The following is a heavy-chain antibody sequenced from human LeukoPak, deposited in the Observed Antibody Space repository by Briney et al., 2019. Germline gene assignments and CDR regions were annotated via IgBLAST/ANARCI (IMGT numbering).Heavy chain of an antibody. CDR1: GFSFEDYS. J-gene: IGHJ4*02. Sequence: GESLRLSCAASGFSFEDYSMHWVRQAPGKGLEWVSLIDWHGGNTYYAESVKGRFTISRDNSKNSLFLQMNSLRTGDSALYYCVRDMGGATRGYFHHWGQGTLVTVSS. CDR3: VRDMGGATRGYFHH. CDR2: IDWHGGNT. V-gene: IGHV3-43*01. D-gene: IGHD1-1*01.